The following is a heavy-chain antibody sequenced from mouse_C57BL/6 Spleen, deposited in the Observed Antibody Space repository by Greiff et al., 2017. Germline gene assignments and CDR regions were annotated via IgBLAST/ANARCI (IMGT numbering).Heavy chain of an antibody. CDR1: GYAFSSSW. CDR3: AKMGFAY. V-gene: IGHV1-82*01. Sequence: VQLQESGPELVKPGASVKISCKASGYAFSSSWMTWVNQRPGKGLEWIGRIYPGDGDPNYNGKFKGKPTLTADKSSSTAYMQLSSLTSEDSAVYFCAKMGFAYWGQGTLVTVSA. J-gene: IGHJ3*01. CDR2: IYPGDGDP. D-gene: IGHD2-3*01.